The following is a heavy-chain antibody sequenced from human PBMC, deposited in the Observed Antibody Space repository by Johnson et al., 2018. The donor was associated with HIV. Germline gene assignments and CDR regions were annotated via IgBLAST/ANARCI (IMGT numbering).Heavy chain of an antibody. CDR3: TTYTTMITMYVEIKGGAFDI. D-gene: IGHD5-18*01. J-gene: IGHJ3*02. CDR2: IKTKTEGGTT. CDR1: GFTFSDVW. Sequence: VQLVESGGGSVKPGDSLRLSCAASGFTFSDVWMTWVRQAPGRGLEWLGRIKTKTEGGTTDYAAPVKGRFTISRDDSKNSLFLQMNSLKSDDTAVYYCTTYTTMITMYVEIKGGAFDIWGQGTIVTVSS. V-gene: IGHV3-15*01.